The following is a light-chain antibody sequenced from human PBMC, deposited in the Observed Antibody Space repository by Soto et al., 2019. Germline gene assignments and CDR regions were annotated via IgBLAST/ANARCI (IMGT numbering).Light chain of an antibody. CDR2: DAS. J-gene: IGKJ2*02. Sequence: DIQLIQSPSTLSASVGDRVTITCRASQSVTDWLAWYQQKPGKAPKLLIYDASSLQSGVPSRFSGSGSGTEFALPISSLQPDDFATYYCQQYYRSCTFGQGTKVEIK. CDR3: QQYYRSCT. CDR1: QSVTDW. V-gene: IGKV1-5*01.